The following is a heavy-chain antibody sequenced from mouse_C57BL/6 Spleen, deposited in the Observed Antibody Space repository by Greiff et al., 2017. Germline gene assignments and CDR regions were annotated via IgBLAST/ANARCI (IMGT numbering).Heavy chain of an antibody. D-gene: IGHD2-4*01. J-gene: IGHJ2*01. CDR3: ARSNYDYDEGADY. Sequence: VKLMESGPELVKPGASVKISCKASGYAFSSSWMNWVKQRPGKGLEWIGRIYPGDGDTNYNGKFKGKATLTADKSSSTAYMQLSSLTSEDSAVYFCARSNYDYDEGADYWGQGTTLTVSS. V-gene: IGHV1-82*01. CDR2: IYPGDGDT. CDR1: GYAFSSSW.